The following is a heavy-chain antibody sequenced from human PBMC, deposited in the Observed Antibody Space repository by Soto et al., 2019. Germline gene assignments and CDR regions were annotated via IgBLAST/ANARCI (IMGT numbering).Heavy chain of an antibody. V-gene: IGHV1-69*04. CDR2: IIPILGIA. J-gene: IGHJ6*02. CDR3: AGGIRGFSVVGMDV. Sequence: GASVKVSCKTSGYTFTSYGIIWVRQAPGQGLEWMGRIIPILGIANYAQKFQGRVTITADKSTSTAYMELSSLRSEDTAVYYCAGGIRGFSVVGMDVWGQGTTVTVSS. D-gene: IGHD3-10*01. CDR1: GYTFTSYG.